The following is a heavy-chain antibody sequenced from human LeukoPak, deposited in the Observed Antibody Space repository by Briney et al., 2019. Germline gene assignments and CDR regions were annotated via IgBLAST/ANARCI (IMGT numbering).Heavy chain of an antibody. CDR3: ARAGALFEIYYGMDV. Sequence: GGSLRLSCAASGFTFSDYYMSWIRQAPGKGLEWVSYISSSGSTIYYADSVKGRFTISRDNAKNSLYLQMSSLRAEDKAVYYCARAGALFEIYYGMDVWGQGTTVTVSS. J-gene: IGHJ6*02. CDR1: GFTFSDYY. CDR2: ISSSGSTI. V-gene: IGHV3-11*01.